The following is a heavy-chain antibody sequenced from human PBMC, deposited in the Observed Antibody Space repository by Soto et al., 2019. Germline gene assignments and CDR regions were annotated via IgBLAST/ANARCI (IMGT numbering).Heavy chain of an antibody. Sequence: QVQLVESGGGVVQPGRSLRLSCAASGFTFSSYGMHWVRQAPGKGLEWVAVISYDGSNKYYADSVKGRFTISRDNSKNTLYLQMNSLRAEDTAVYYCEGSEDSTGGAFDIWGQGTMVTVSS. V-gene: IGHV3-30*03. D-gene: IGHD3-10*01. J-gene: IGHJ3*02. CDR3: EGSEDSTGGAFDI. CDR2: ISYDGSNK. CDR1: GFTFSSYG.